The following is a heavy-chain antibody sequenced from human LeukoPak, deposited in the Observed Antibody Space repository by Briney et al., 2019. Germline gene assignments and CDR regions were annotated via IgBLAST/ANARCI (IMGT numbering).Heavy chain of an antibody. CDR2: ISSNGGST. D-gene: IGHD3-22*01. V-gene: IGHV3-64*01. CDR1: GFTFSSYA. J-gene: IGHJ4*02. CDR3: ARGSPWYYDSSGYSD. Sequence: GGSLRLSCAASGFTFSSYAMHWVRQAPGKGLEYVSAISSNGGSTYYANSVKGRFTISRDNSKNTLYLQMGSLRAEDMAVYYCARGSPWYYDSSGYSDWGQGTLVTVSS.